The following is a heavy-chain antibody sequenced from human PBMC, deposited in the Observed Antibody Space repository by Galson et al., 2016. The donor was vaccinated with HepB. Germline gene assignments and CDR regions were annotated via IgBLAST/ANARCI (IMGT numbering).Heavy chain of an antibody. Sequence: SVKVACKASGGTFNSYALSWVRQAPGQGLEWMGEIIPIFGTANYAQRFQGRVTITADESTSTAYMELSSLRSEDTAVYYCGTVEDGYNRHYYYGMDVWGQGTTVTVSS. CDR2: IIPIFGTA. V-gene: IGHV1-69*13. CDR3: GTVEDGYNRHYYYGMDV. J-gene: IGHJ6*02. D-gene: IGHD5-24*01. CDR1: GGTFNSYA.